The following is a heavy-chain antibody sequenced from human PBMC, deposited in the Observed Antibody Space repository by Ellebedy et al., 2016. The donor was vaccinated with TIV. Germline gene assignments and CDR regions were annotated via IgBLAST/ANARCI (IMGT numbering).Heavy chain of an antibody. CDR3: ARETPNRAFDI. CDR1: GFTFSHYY. J-gene: IGHJ3*02. CDR2: IDQNGVEK. D-gene: IGHD1-14*01. Sequence: GESLKISCAASGFTFSHYYMTWVRQAPGKGLAWVATIDQNGVEKSYVDSVKGRFTISRDNAGNSLFLHMNSLRAEDTALYDCARETPNRAFDIWGQGAMVTVSS. V-gene: IGHV3-7*01.